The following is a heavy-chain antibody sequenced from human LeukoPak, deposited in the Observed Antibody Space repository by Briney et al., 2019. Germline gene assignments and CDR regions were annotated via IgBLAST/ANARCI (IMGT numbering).Heavy chain of an antibody. CDR2: ISAYNGNT. CDR1: GYTFTSYG. D-gene: IGHD3-16*02. CDR3: ARGLMITFGGVIVTYYFDY. J-gene: IGHJ4*02. V-gene: IGHV1-18*01. Sequence: ASVKVSCKASGYTFTSYGISRVRQAPGQGLEWMGWISAYNGNTNYAQKLQGRVTMTTDTSTSTAYMELRSLRSDDTAVYYCARGLMITFGGVIVTYYFDYWGQGTLVTFSS.